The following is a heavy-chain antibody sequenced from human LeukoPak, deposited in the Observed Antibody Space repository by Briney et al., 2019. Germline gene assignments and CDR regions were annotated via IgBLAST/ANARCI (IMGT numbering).Heavy chain of an antibody. V-gene: IGHV3-15*01. CDR3: AKDSQQQLLPSDY. J-gene: IGHJ4*02. CDR2: IKSKTDGGTT. Sequence: PGGSLRLSCAASGFTFSNAWLSWVRQAPGKGLEWVGRIKSKTDGGTTDYAAPVKGRFTISRDDSKNTLYLQMNSLRAEDTAVYYCAKDSQQQLLPSDYWGQGTLVTVSS. CDR1: GFTFSNAW. D-gene: IGHD6-13*01.